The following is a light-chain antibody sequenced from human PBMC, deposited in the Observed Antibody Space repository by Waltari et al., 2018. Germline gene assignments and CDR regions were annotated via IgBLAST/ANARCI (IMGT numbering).Light chain of an antibody. J-gene: IGKJ1*01. Sequence: DIQMTQSPSSLSASVGDRVTITCRASKSISSYLNWCQQKPGKAPKVLIYSASSLQSGVPSMFSGRGSGTDFTLTISSLQPEDFATYYCQQSYSTQWTFGQGTKVEIK. V-gene: IGKV1-39*01. CDR2: SAS. CDR3: QQSYSTQWT. CDR1: KSISSY.